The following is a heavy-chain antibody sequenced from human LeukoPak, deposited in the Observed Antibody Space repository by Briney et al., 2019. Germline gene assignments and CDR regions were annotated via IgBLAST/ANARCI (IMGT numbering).Heavy chain of an antibody. CDR1: GFTFATYA. D-gene: IGHD2-15*01. CDR2: ISAGGGST. J-gene: IGHJ3*02. Sequence: GGSLRLSCSASGFTFATYAMSWVRQAPGKGLEWVSGISAGGGSTYYADSVKGRFTISRDNSKDTLYLQMNSLRAEDTAVYYCAKGAGYCSGGSCYYISVTLGDAFDIWGQGTMVTVSS. V-gene: IGHV3-23*01. CDR3: AKGAGYCSGGSCYYISVTLGDAFDI.